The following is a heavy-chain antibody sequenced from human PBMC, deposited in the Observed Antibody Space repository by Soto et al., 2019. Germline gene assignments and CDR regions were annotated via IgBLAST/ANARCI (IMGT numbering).Heavy chain of an antibody. J-gene: IGHJ4*02. CDR1: GGSISSGGYY. CDR2: IYYSGST. Sequence: QVQLQESGPGLVKPSQTLSLTCTVSGGSISSGGYYWSWIRQHPGKGLEWIGYIYYSGSTYYNPSLKSRVAISVDTSKNQFSLKLSSVTVADTAVYYCARDRSNWAFDYWGQGTLVTVSS. CDR3: ARDRSNWAFDY. V-gene: IGHV4-31*03. D-gene: IGHD7-27*01.